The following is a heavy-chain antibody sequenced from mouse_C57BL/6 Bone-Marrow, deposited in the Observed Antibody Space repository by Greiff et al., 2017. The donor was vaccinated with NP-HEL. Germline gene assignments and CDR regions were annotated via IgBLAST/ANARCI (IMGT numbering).Heavy chain of an antibody. CDR2: INPGSGGT. D-gene: IGHD2-1*01. CDR3: ARGSYGNYLAY. Sequence: VQLQQSGAELVRPGTSVKVSCKASGYAFTNYLIEWVKQRPGQGLEWIGVINPGSGGTNYNEKFKGKATLTADKSSSTAYMQLSSLTSEDSAVYFCARGSYGNYLAYWGQGTLVTVSA. J-gene: IGHJ3*01. CDR1: GYAFTNYL. V-gene: IGHV1-54*01.